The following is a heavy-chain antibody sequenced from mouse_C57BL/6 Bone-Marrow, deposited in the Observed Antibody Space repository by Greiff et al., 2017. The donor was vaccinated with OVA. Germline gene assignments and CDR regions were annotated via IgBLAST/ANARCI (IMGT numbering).Heavy chain of an antibody. Sequence: EVKLVESGGDLVKPGGSLKLSCAASGFTFSSYGMSWVRQTPDKRLEWVATISSGGSYTYYPDSVKGRFTISRDHDKNPLYLQMSSLKSEDTAMYYCARQVRSYAMDYWGQGTSVTVSS. V-gene: IGHV5-6*01. CDR2: ISSGGSYT. CDR3: ARQVRSYAMDY. CDR1: GFTFSSYG. J-gene: IGHJ4*01. D-gene: IGHD1-1*01.